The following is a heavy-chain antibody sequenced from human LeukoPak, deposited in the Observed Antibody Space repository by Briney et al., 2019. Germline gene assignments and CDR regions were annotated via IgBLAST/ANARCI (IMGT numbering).Heavy chain of an antibody. CDR3: ARGGYDFWSGYYQSFDY. D-gene: IGHD3-3*01. CDR2: INHSGST. J-gene: IGHJ4*02. CDR1: GGSFSGYC. Sequence: PSETLSLTCAVYGGSFSGYCWSWIRQPPGKGLEWIGEINHSGSTNYNPSLKSRVTISVDTSKNQFFLKLSSVTAADTAVYYCARGGYDFWSGYYQSFDYWGQGTLVTVSS. V-gene: IGHV4-34*01.